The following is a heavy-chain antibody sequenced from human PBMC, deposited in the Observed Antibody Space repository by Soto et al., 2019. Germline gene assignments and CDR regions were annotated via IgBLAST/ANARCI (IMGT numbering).Heavy chain of an antibody. CDR2: MNPNSGNT. CDR3: ARGRRVTRVRGVISEYYYMNE. D-gene: IGHD3-10*01. CDR1: GYTFTSYD. J-gene: IGHJ6*03. V-gene: IGHV1-8*01. Sequence: ASVKVSCKASGYTFTSYDINWVRQATGQGLEWMGWMNPNSGNTGYAQKFQGRVTMTRNTSISTAYMELSSLRSEDTAVYYCARGRRVTRVRGVISEYYYMNEWGKGTRVTVSS.